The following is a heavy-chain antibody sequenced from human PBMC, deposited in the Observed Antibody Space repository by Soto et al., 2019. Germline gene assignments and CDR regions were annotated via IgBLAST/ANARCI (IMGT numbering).Heavy chain of an antibody. D-gene: IGHD3-10*01. CDR3: ARLGYGSGSYLWAFDI. J-gene: IGHJ3*02. V-gene: IGHV4-30-4*01. CDR1: GGSISSGDYY. Sequence: QVQLQESGPGLVKPSQTLSLTCTVSGGSISSGDYYWSWIRQPPGKGLEWIGYIYYSGSTYYNPSLKSRVTISXXTXKXXFSLKLSSVTAADTAVYYCARLGYGSGSYLWAFDIWGQGTMVTVSS. CDR2: IYYSGST.